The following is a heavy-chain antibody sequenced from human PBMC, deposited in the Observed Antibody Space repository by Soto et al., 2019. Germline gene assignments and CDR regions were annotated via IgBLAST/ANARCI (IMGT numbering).Heavy chain of an antibody. CDR2: IDAGNGNT. J-gene: IGHJ6*03. D-gene: IGHD2-15*01. Sequence: ASVKVSCKASGYTFTSYAMHWVRQAPGQRLEWMGWIDAGNGNTKYSQKFQGRVTITRDASASTAYMELSSLRSEDTAVYYCARENCSGGSCYMDVWGKGTTVTVSS. CDR1: GYTFTSYA. CDR3: ARENCSGGSCYMDV. V-gene: IGHV1-3*01.